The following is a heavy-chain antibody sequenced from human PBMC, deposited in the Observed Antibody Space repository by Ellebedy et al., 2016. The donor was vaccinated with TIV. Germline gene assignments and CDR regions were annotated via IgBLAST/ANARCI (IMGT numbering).Heavy chain of an antibody. CDR1: GGSISSINYY. CDR2: IYYTGST. J-gene: IGHJ4*02. V-gene: IGHV4-39*07. CDR3: AREPYYDTLTGESRGDDF. Sequence: SETLSLTCTASGGSISSINYYWGWIRQPPGKGLEWIGNIYYTGSTFYTPSLKSRVTISVDTSKNQFSLKLTSVTAADTAVYYCAREPYYDTLTGESRGDDFWGQGTLVTVSS. D-gene: IGHD3-9*01.